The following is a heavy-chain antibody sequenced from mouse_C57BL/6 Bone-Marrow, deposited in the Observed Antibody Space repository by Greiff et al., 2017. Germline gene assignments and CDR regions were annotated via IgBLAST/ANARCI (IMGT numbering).Heavy chain of an antibody. CDR2: ISDGGSYT. J-gene: IGHJ3*01. CDR3: ARYYSNSWFAY. CDR1: GFTFSSYA. Sequence: EVQGVESGGGLVKPGGSLKLSCAASGFTFSSYAMSWVRQTPEKRLEWVATISDGGSYTYYQDNVKGRFTISRDNAKNNLYLQMSHLKSEDTAMYYCARYYSNSWFAYWGQGTLVTVSA. V-gene: IGHV5-4*01. D-gene: IGHD2-5*01.